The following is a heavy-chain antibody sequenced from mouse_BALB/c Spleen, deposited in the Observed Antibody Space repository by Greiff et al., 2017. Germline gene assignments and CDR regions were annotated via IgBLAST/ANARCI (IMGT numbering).Heavy chain of an antibody. CDR2: INPSTGYT. D-gene: IGHD1-1*01. V-gene: IGHV1-4*01. J-gene: IGHJ3*01. CDR3: ARSGVRSWFAY. Sequence: VQLQESGPELEKPGASVKMSCKASGYTFTSYWMHWVKQRPGQGLEWIGYINPSTGYTEYNQKFKDKATLTADKSSSTAYMQLSSLTSEDSAVYYCARSGVRSWFAYWGQGTLVTVAA. CDR1: GYTFTSYW.